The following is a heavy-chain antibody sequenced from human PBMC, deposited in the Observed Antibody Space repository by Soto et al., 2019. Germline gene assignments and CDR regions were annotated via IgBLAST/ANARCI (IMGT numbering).Heavy chain of an antibody. V-gene: IGHV1-8*01. J-gene: IGHJ3*02. CDR3: ASLDPYSDIWSGALDAFDT. Sequence: ASGKVCCRASGYTLTSYDINWVRQATGQGLEWTGWMDPNSGKTGYAQKVQGRVTMTRNTSISTAYMELSSLRSEDTAVYPCASLDPYSDIWSGALDAFDTVAQRTMV. CDR1: GYTLTSYD. CDR2: MDPNSGKT. D-gene: IGHD3-9*01.